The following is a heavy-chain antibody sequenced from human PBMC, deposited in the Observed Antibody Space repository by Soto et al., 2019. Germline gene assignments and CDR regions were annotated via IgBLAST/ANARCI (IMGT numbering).Heavy chain of an antibody. D-gene: IGHD3-10*02. CDR2: IYWNDDK. CDR1: GFSLSTSEVG. Sequence: QITLKESVPTLVNPTQTLTQTCTFSGFSLSTSEVGVGWIRQPPGKALKWIALIYWNDDKRYSPSLKSRLTITKDTYKNQVVLTMTNMDPVDTATYYCAHTMSDQSLRYYFDYWGQGTLVTVSS. CDR3: AHTMSDQSLRYYFDY. J-gene: IGHJ4*02. V-gene: IGHV2-5*01.